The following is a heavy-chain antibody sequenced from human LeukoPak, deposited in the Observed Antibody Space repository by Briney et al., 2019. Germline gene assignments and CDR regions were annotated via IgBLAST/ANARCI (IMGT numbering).Heavy chain of an antibody. V-gene: IGHV1-2*02. Sequence: ASVKVSCKASGYIFTGYYMHWVRQAPGQGLEWMGWINPNSGGTNYAQKFQGRVTMTRDTSISTAYMELSRLRSDDTAVYYCARDLSRDYRNWFDPWGQGTLVTISS. CDR3: ARDLSRDYRNWFDP. J-gene: IGHJ5*02. D-gene: IGHD4-17*01. CDR2: INPNSGGT. CDR1: GYIFTGYY.